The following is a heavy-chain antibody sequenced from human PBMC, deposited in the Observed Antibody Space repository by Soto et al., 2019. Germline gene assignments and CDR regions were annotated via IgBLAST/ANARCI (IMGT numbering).Heavy chain of an antibody. CDR2: IYYRSKWFH. CDR3: ARVHCSAGTCLDGLDF. J-gene: IGHJ6*02. V-gene: IGHV6-1*01. D-gene: IGHD2-15*01. Sequence: PSQTLSLTCVIPGDSVSSNGACWNWIRQSPSRGLQWLGRIYYRSKWFHDYAASVESRMAVNPDTSRNQFSLQLNYVTPEYTAVYYCARVHCSAGTCLDGLDFWGQGTTVTVSS. CDR1: GDSVSSNGAC.